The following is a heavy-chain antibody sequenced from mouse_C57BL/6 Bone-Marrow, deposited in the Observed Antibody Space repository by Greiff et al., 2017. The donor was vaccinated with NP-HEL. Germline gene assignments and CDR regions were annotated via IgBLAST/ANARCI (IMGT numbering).Heavy chain of an antibody. V-gene: IGHV1-63*01. D-gene: IGHD1-1*01. CDR3: ARWGYGTLEDYYAMDY. CDR2: IYPGGGYT. J-gene: IGHJ4*01. Sequence: VQRVESGAELVRPGTSVKMSCKASGYTFTNYWIGWAKQRPGHGLEWIGDIYPGGGYTNYNEKFKGKATLTADKSSSTAYMQFSSLTSEDSAIYYCARWGYGTLEDYYAMDYWGQGTSVTVSS. CDR1: GYTFTNYW.